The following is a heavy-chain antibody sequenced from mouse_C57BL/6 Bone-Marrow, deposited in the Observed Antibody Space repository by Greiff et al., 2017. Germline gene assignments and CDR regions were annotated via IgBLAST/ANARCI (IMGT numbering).Heavy chain of an antibody. V-gene: IGHV1-55*01. D-gene: IGHD2-1*01. J-gene: IGHJ2*01. CDR1: GYTFTGDW. Sequence: VQLQQPGAELVKPGASVKMSCKASGYTFTGDWITWMKQRPGQGLEWIGDIYPGSGSTDYNEKFKGKATLTVDTSSSTAYMQLSSLTSEGSAVSSFARWDPRNNWGQGTTLTVSS. CDR2: IYPGSGST. CDR3: ARWDPRNN.